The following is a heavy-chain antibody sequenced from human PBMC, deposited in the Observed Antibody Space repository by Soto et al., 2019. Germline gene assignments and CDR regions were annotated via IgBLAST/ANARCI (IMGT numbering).Heavy chain of an antibody. CDR1: GFTFSNGA. J-gene: IGHJ6*03. CDR3: AKGTSRNQSGPYYYYYYMDV. D-gene: IGHD1-26*01. Sequence: GGSLRLSCAASGFTFSNGAMSWVRQAPGRGLECVSIISASGGGTFYADSVKGRFTISRDNSKNTLYLQMNSLRAEDTAVYYCAKGTSRNQSGPYYYYYYMDVWGKGNTVSVSS. CDR2: ISASGGGT. V-gene: IGHV3-23*01.